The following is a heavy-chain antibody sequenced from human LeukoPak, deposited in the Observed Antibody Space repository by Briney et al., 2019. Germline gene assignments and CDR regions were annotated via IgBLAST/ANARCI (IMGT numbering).Heavy chain of an antibody. CDR3: ATIAPGDLFDS. Sequence: GASVTVSFTFSGSTLTEFSIHWVRQAPGKGLEWMGGFVPEDDETIYSQSFQGRVSMTEDTSTDKAYMELSSLRCEDTAMYYCATIAPGDLFDSWGEGTLVTVSS. J-gene: IGHJ4*02. D-gene: IGHD7-27*01. V-gene: IGHV1-24*01. CDR2: FVPEDDET. CDR1: GSTLTEFS.